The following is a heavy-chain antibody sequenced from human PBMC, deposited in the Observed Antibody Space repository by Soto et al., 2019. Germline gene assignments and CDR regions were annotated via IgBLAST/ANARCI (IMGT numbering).Heavy chain of an antibody. Sequence: ESGGGVVQPGRSLRLSCAASGFTSRHYGIHWVRQAPGKGLEWLAVISYDGSNKHYADSVKGRFTVSRDNSKNTLYLQMNSLRAEDTAVYFCARYSGKYQGPIDYWGQGTLVTVSS. CDR1: GFTSRHYG. CDR2: ISYDGSNK. CDR3: ARYSGKYQGPIDY. D-gene: IGHD1-26*01. V-gene: IGHV3-30*03. J-gene: IGHJ4*02.